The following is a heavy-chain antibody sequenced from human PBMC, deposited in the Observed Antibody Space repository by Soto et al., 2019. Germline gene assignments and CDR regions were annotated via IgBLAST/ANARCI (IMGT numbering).Heavy chain of an antibody. CDR3: AKDLGGFTSGWEFFDF. V-gene: IGHV3-23*01. Sequence: EVALLESGGGLVQPGGSLRLSCEVSGVAFSFYSMSWVRTAPGKGLEWVASISGNGATTYYAASGKGRFTFSRDNSKNTVHLQMNSLRGEDTAVYYCAKDLGGFTSGWEFFDFWGQGTLVTVSS. CDR2: ISGNGATT. CDR1: GVAFSFYS. D-gene: IGHD6-19*01. J-gene: IGHJ4*02.